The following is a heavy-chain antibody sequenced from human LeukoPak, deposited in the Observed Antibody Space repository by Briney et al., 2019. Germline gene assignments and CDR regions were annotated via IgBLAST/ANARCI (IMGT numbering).Heavy chain of an antibody. V-gene: IGHV4-59*08. CDR3: AIYLEMPGIAAAGIP. Sequence: SETLSLTCTVSGGSISSYYWSWIRQPPGKGLEWIGYIYYSGSTNYNPSLKSRVTISVDTSKNQFSLKLSSVTAADTAVYYCAIYLEMPGIAAAGIPWGQGTLVTVSS. CDR1: GGSISSYY. CDR2: IYYSGST. D-gene: IGHD6-13*01. J-gene: IGHJ4*02.